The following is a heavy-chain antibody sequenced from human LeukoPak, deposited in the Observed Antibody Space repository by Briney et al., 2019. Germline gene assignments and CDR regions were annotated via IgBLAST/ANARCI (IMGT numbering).Heavy chain of an antibody. D-gene: IGHD3-22*01. J-gene: IGHJ4*02. V-gene: IGHV4-4*07. CDR1: GGSISNYY. Sequence: SETLSLTCTVSGGSISNYYWSWIRQPAGKTLEWIGRIYSSGSTNYNPSLKSRVTMSVDTSKNQFSLKLSSVTDADTAVYYCARDHYDSRGYYYVGDYWGQGTLVTVSS. CDR2: IYSSGST. CDR3: ARDHYDSRGYYYVGDY.